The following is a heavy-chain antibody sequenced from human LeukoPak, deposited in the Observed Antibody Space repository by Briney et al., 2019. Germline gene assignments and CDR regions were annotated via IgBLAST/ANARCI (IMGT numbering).Heavy chain of an antibody. CDR1: GFTFSSYE. Sequence: GGSLRLSCAASGFTFSSYEMNWVRQAPGKGLEWVSYISSSGSTIYYADSVKGRFTISRDNAKNSLYLQMNSLRAEDTAVYYCARDHHRRLYDSQARNTFDIWGQGTMVTVSS. CDR3: ARDHHRRLYDSQARNTFDI. D-gene: IGHD3-22*01. V-gene: IGHV3-48*03. J-gene: IGHJ3*02. CDR2: ISSSGSTI.